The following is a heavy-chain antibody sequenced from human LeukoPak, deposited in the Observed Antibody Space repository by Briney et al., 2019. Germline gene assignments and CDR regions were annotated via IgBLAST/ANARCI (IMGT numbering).Heavy chain of an antibody. CDR1: GGSISSGSYY. D-gene: IGHD6-19*01. CDR2: IYTSGGT. Sequence: SETLSLTCTVSGGSISSGSYYWSWIRQPAGKGLEWIGRIYTSGGTNYNPSPKSRVTISVDTSKNQFSLKLSSVTAADTAVYYCARDDNSSGWPDYWGQGTLVTVSS. CDR3: ARDDNSSGWPDY. J-gene: IGHJ4*02. V-gene: IGHV4-61*02.